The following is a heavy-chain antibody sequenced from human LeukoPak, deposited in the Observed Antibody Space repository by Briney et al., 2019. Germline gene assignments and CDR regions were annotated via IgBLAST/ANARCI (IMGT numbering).Heavy chain of an antibody. CDR3: ARERITIFGVVYYYYGMDV. J-gene: IGHJ6*02. CDR1: GYTFTGYY. Sequence: GASVKVSCKASGYTFTGYYMHWVRQAPRQGLEWMGWINPNSGGTNYAQKFQGWVTMTRDTSISTAYMELSRLRSDDTAVYYCARERITIFGVVYYYYGMDVWGQGTTVTVSS. CDR2: INPNSGGT. V-gene: IGHV1-2*04. D-gene: IGHD3-3*01.